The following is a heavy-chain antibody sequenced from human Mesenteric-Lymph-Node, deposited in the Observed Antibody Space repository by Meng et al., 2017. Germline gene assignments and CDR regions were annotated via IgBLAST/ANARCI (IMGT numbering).Heavy chain of an antibody. CDR1: GGSISSSSYY. CDR2: IYYSGST. CDR3: ARGDPSSGSHYSDFDY. J-gene: IGHJ4*02. D-gene: IGHD1-26*01. Sequence: SETLSLTCTVSGGSISSSSYYWGWIRQPPGKGLEWIGSIYYSGSTYYNPSLKSRVTISVDTSKNQFSLKLSSVTAADTAVYYCARGDPSSGSHYSDFDYWGQGTVVTVSS. V-gene: IGHV4-39*07.